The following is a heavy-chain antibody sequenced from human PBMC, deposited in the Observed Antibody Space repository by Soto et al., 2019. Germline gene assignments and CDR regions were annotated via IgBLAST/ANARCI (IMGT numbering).Heavy chain of an antibody. CDR3: ARDGVVVAATPYYYYGMDV. V-gene: IGHV3-7*03. CDR2: IKQDGSEK. D-gene: IGHD2-15*01. J-gene: IGHJ6*02. Sequence: PGGSLRLSCAASGFTFSSYWMSWVRQAPGKGLEWVANIKQDGSEKYYVDSVKGRFTISRDNAKNSLYLQMNSLRAEDTAVYYCARDGVVVAATPYYYYGMDVWGQGTTVTVSS. CDR1: GFTFSSYW.